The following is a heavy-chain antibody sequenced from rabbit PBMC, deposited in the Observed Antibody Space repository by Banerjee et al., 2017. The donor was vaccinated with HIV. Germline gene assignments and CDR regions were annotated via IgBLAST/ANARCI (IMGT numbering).Heavy chain of an antibody. D-gene: IGHD4-1*01. Sequence: QEQLEESGGGLVKPGGTLTLTCKASGSDFSSYYYMCWVRQAPGKGLEWIACIYAGSSGSTYYASWAKGRFTISKTSSTTVTLQMTSLTAADTATYFCARDLAGAIGWNFNLWGQGTLVTVS. CDR1: GSDFSSYYY. V-gene: IGHV1S45*01. J-gene: IGHJ4*01. CDR2: IYAGSSGST. CDR3: ARDLAGAIGWNFNL.